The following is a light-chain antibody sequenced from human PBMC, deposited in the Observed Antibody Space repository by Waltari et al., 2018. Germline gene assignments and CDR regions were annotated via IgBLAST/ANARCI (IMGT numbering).Light chain of an antibody. CDR2: DAS. CDR1: QSVSTY. J-gene: IGKJ3*01. V-gene: IGKV3-11*01. CDR3: QQRSNLPPFT. Sequence: EIVFTQSPAPLSLSPGERASLSCRASQSVSTYLAWYQQKPGQAPRLLIYDASNRATGIPARFSGSGSGTDFTLTISSLEPEDFAIYYCQQRSNLPPFTFGPGTKVDIK.